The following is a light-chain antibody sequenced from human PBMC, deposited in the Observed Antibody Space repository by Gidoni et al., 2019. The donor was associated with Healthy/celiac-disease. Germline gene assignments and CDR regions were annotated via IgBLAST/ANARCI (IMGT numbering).Light chain of an antibody. CDR3: QQSYSTPKA. Sequence: DIQMTQSPSSLSASVGDRVTITCRASQSISSYLNWYQQKPGKAPKLLIYAASSLQSGVPSRFSCSGSGTDFTLTISSLQPEDFSTYYCQQSYSTPKAFGPGTKVEIK. CDR2: AAS. J-gene: IGKJ3*01. V-gene: IGKV1-39*01. CDR1: QSISSY.